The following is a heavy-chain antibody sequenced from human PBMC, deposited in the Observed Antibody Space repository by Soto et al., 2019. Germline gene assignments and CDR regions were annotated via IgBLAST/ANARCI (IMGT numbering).Heavy chain of an antibody. CDR2: ISGSGGST. CDR1: GFTFSSYA. V-gene: IGHV3-23*01. Sequence: LSCAASGFTFSSYAMSWVRQAPGKGLEWVSAISGSGGSTYYADSVKGRFTISRDNSKNTLYLQMNSLRAEDTAVYYCAKRYCSSTSCYFRGYSYGSDYYGMDVWGQGTTVTVSS. CDR3: AKRYCSSTSCYFRGYSYGSDYYGMDV. D-gene: IGHD2-2*01. J-gene: IGHJ6*02.